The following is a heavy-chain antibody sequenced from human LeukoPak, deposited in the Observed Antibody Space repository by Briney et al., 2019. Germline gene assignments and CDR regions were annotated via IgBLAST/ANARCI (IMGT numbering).Heavy chain of an antibody. Sequence: GGSLRLSCAASGFTFSSYAMHWVRQAPGKGLEWVALISYDGTNKYYADSVKGRFTISRDNSKNTLYLQMNSLRAEDTAVYYCAKSVAIYFYYGLDVWGQGTTVTVSS. CDR1: GFTFSSYA. CDR3: AKSVAIYFYYGLDV. J-gene: IGHJ6*02. V-gene: IGHV3-30*18. CDR2: ISYDGTNK. D-gene: IGHD3-3*01.